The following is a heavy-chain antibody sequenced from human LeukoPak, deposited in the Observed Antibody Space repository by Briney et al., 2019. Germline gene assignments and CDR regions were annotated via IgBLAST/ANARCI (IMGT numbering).Heavy chain of an antibody. D-gene: IGHD2-2*01. CDR3: ARGRYDISCPDH. J-gene: IGHJ4*02. CDR1: GYTFTSYY. Sequence: ASVKVSCKASGYTFTSYYMHWVRPTPGQGLGWMGIINPSGGSTSYAQKFQGRVTMTREMSTSTVYMELSSLRSDDTAVYYCARGRYDISCPDHWGQGTLVTVSS. V-gene: IGHV1-46*01. CDR2: INPSGGST.